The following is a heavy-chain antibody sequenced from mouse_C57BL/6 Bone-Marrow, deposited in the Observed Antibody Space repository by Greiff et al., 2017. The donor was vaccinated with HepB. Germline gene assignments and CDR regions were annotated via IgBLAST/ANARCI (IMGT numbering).Heavy chain of an antibody. CDR3: ARSDTTVVAHYYAMDY. CDR1: GYTFTSYW. Sequence: VQLQQSGAELVKPGASVKLSCKASGYTFTSYWMHWVKQRPGRGLEWIGRIDPNSGGTKYNEKFKSKATLTVDKPSSTAYMQLSSLTSEDSAVYYCARSDTTVVAHYYAMDYWGQGTSVTVSS. V-gene: IGHV1-72*01. CDR2: IDPNSGGT. D-gene: IGHD1-1*01. J-gene: IGHJ4*01.